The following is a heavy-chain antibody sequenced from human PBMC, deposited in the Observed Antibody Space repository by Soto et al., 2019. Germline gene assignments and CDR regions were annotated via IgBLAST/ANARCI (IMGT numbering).Heavy chain of an antibody. V-gene: IGHV4-59*12. CDR2: IYYSGST. J-gene: IGHJ3*02. D-gene: IGHD2-15*01. Sequence: SETLSLTCTVSGGSISSYYWSWIRQPPGKGLEWIGYIYYSGSTNYNPSLKSRVTISVDTSKNQFSLKLSSVTAADTAVYYCARVPADMNRGAFDILGQGTMVTVS. CDR3: ARVPADMNRGAFDI. CDR1: GGSISSYY.